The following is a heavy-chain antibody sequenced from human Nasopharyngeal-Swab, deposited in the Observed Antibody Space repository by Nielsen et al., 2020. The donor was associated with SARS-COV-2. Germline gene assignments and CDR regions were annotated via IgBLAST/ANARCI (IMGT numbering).Heavy chain of an antibody. J-gene: IGHJ4*02. CDR2: INHSGST. Sequence: RQAPGKGLEWIGEINHSGSTNYNPSLKSRVTISVDTSKNQFSLKLSSVTAADTAVYYCARVLIGTPAYGSGTIDYWGQGTLVTGSS. CDR3: ARVLIGTPAYGSGTIDY. V-gene: IGHV4-34*01. D-gene: IGHD3-10*01.